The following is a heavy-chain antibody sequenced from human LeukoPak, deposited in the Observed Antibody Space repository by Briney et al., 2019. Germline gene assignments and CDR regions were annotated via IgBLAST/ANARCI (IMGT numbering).Heavy chain of an antibody. CDR1: GFTFSNYW. Sequence: GGSLRLSCAASGFTFSNYWMHWVRQAPGKGLVWVSRINSDGINTSYADSVKGRFTISRDNAKNTLNLQMNGLRAEDTAVYYCARGGTYGSIDYWGQGTLVTVSS. CDR3: ARGGTYGSIDY. CDR2: INSDGINT. V-gene: IGHV3-74*01. D-gene: IGHD3-10*01. J-gene: IGHJ4*02.